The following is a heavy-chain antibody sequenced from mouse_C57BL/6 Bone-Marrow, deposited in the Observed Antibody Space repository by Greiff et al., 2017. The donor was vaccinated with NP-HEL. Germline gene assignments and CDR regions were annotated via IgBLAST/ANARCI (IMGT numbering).Heavy chain of an antibody. D-gene: IGHD1-1*01. CDR2: ISSGGSYT. J-gene: IGHJ3*01. CDR1: GFTFSSYG. V-gene: IGHV5-6*01. Sequence: EVNLVESGGDLVKPGGSLKLSCAASGFTFSSYGMSWVRQTPDKRLEWVATISSGGSYTYYPDSVKGRFTISRDNAKNTLYLQMSSLKSEDTAMYYWARDYYGSSFAYWGQGTLVTVSA. CDR3: ARDYYGSSFAY.